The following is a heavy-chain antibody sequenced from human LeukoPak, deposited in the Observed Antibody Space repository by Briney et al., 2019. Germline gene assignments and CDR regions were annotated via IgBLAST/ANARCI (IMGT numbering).Heavy chain of an antibody. J-gene: IGHJ4*02. CDR1: GYTFTGYY. CDR2: INPNSGDT. CDR3: ARDYSSSSGYFDY. D-gene: IGHD6-6*01. V-gene: IGHV1-2*02. Sequence: ASVKVSCKASGYTFTGYYMHWVRQAPGQGLEWMGWINPNSGDTNYAEKFQGRVTMTRDTSISTAYMDLRRMKSDDPAVYYCARDYSSSSGYFDYWGQGTLVTVSS.